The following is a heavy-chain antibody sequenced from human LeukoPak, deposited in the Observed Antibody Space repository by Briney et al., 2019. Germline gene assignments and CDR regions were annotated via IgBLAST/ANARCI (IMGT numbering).Heavy chain of an antibody. J-gene: IGHJ4*02. D-gene: IGHD3-22*01. CDR3: ARPPIRGDSSRFGY. V-gene: IGHV5-51*01. CDR1: GYSFTTYW. Sequence: GESLKISCKGPGYSFTTYWIGWGRQMPGKGLEWMGIIYPGDSDTRYSPSFQGQVTISADKSISTAYLQWSSLKASDTAMYYFARPPIRGDSSRFGYWGQGTLVTVSS. CDR2: IYPGDSDT.